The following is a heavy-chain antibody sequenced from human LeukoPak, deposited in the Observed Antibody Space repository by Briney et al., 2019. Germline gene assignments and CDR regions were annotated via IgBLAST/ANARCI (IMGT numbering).Heavy chain of an antibody. J-gene: IGHJ4*02. V-gene: IGHV3-64*01. Sequence: GGSLRLSCAASGFTFSSYAMHWVRQAPGKGLEYVSAISSNGGSTYYANSVKGRFTISRDNSKNRLYLQMGSLRAEDTAVYYCARRAGAYSHPYDYWGQGTLVTVSS. CDR1: GFTFSSYA. D-gene: IGHD4/OR15-4a*01. CDR2: ISSNGGST. CDR3: ARRAGAYSHPYDY.